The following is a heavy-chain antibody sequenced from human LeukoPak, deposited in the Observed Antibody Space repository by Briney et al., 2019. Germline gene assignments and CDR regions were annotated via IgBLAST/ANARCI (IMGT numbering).Heavy chain of an antibody. J-gene: IGHJ4*02. D-gene: IGHD1-26*01. Sequence: GGSLRLSCAASGFTFSSYGMHWVRQAPGKGLEWVAFVRYDGSNKYYADSVKGRFTISRDNSKNTLYLQMNSLRAEDTAVYYCAKGGATWPFDYWGQGTLVTVSS. CDR3: AKGGATWPFDY. CDR1: GFTFSSYG. CDR2: VRYDGSNK. V-gene: IGHV3-30*02.